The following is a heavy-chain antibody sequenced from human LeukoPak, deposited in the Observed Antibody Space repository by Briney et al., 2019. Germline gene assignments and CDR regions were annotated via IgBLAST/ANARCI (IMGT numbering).Heavy chain of an antibody. V-gene: IGHV4-61*02. Sequence: SQTLSLTRTVSGGSISSGSYYWSWIRQPAGKGLEWIGRIYTSGSTNYNPSLKSRVTISVDTSKNQFSLKLSSVTAADAAVYYCARSGENTVTYAFDIWGQGTMVTVSS. J-gene: IGHJ3*02. CDR3: ARSGENTVTYAFDI. CDR1: GGSISSGSYY. D-gene: IGHD4-11*01. CDR2: IYTSGST.